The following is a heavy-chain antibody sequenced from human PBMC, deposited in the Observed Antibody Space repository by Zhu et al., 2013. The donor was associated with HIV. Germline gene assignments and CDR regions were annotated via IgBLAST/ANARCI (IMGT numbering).Heavy chain of an antibody. CDR1: GGSISSSSYY. V-gene: IGHV4-39*07. Sequence: VQLQESGPGLVKPSETLSLTCTVSGGSISSSSYYWGWIRQPPGKGLEWIGSIYYSGSTYYNPSLKSRVTISVDTSKNQFSLKLSSVTAADTAVYYCARGPRIRSYDILTGYPDYWGQGTLVTVSS. J-gene: IGHJ4*02. CDR2: IYYSGST. CDR3: ARGPRIRSYDILTGYPDY. D-gene: IGHD3-9*01.